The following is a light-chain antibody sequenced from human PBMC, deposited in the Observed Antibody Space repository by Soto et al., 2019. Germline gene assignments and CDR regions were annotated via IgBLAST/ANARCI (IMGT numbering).Light chain of an antibody. Sequence: QSVLTQPRSVSGSPGQSVTISCTGTSSDIGGYDYVSWYQQHPGKAPKLMIYDVSKRPSGVPDRFSGSKSGNTASLTISGLQSEDEADYYCCSYAGSYTYIFETGTKATV. CDR3: CSYAGSYTYI. CDR2: DVS. V-gene: IGLV2-11*01. J-gene: IGLJ1*01. CDR1: SSDIGGYDY.